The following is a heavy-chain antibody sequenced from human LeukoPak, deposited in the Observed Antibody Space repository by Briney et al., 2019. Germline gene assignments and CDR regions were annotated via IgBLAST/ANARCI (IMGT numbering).Heavy chain of an antibody. D-gene: IGHD3-10*01. CDR3: ANLWFGDSGHYYGMDV. J-gene: IGHJ6*02. CDR1: GFAVSSNY. Sequence: GGSLRLSCAASGFAVSSNYMSWVRQAPGKGLEWVSVIYSGGSTYYADSVKGRFTISRDNSKNTVYLQMNSLRAEDTAVYYCANLWFGDSGHYYGMDVWGQGTTVTVSS. CDR2: IYSGGST. V-gene: IGHV3-53*01.